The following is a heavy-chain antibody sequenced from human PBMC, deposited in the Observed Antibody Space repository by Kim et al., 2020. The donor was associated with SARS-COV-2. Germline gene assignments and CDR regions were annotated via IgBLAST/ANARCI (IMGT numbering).Heavy chain of an antibody. CDR2: IKQDGSEK. Sequence: GGSLRLSCAASGFTFSSYWMSWVRQAPGKGLEWVANIKQDGSEKYYVDSVKGRFTISRDNAKNSLYLQMNSLRAEDTAVYYCARGDLYSSSWYPFDYWGQGTLVTVSS. J-gene: IGHJ4*02. CDR1: GFTFSSYW. D-gene: IGHD6-13*01. CDR3: ARGDLYSSSWYPFDY. V-gene: IGHV3-7*01.